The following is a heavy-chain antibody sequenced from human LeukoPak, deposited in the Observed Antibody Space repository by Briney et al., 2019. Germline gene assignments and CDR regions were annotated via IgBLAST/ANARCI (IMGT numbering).Heavy chain of an antibody. CDR3: ARDYGDRAYYFDY. J-gene: IGHJ4*02. D-gene: IGHD4-17*01. V-gene: IGHV1-46*01. Sequence: FQGRVTITRDTSTSTAYMELRSLRSDDTAVYYCARDYGDRAYYFDYWGQGTLVTVSS.